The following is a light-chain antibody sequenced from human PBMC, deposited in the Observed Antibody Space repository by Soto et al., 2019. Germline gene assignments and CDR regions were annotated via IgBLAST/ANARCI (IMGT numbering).Light chain of an antibody. Sequence: DIQLTQSPSLLSASIGDRVTITCRASHDISTFLAWYQQKPGKAPKLLIYEASTLQSGVPSRFSGSGSGTEFTLTISGLLPEDFAAYHCQQLYTLPFTFXQGTRMEIK. CDR3: QQLYTLPFT. CDR2: EAS. V-gene: IGKV1-9*01. CDR1: HDISTF. J-gene: IGKJ5*01.